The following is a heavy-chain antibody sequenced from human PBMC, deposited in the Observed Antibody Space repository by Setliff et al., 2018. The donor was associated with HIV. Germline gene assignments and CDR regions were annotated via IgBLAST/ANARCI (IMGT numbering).Heavy chain of an antibody. Sequence: NPSETLSLTCTVSGGSITRYYWSWIRQSPGKGLEWIGYIYISGSTDYSPSLKSRVTISADTSKNQVSLKLTSVTAADSAVYYCARKDWTVAALEYWGQGTLVTVSS. D-gene: IGHD1-1*01. CDR3: ARKDWTVAALEY. J-gene: IGHJ4*02. V-gene: IGHV4-4*09. CDR1: GGSITRYY. CDR2: IYISGST.